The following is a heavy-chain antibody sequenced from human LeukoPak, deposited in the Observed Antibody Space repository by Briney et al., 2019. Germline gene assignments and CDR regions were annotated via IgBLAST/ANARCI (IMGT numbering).Heavy chain of an antibody. Sequence: PSETLSLTCAVYGGSFSGYYWSWIRQPPGKGLEWIGYIYYSGSTNYNPSLKSRVTISVDTSKNQFSLKLSSVTAADTAVYYCARTERGAFDIWGQGTMVTVSS. D-gene: IGHD1-1*01. CDR2: IYYSGST. V-gene: IGHV4-59*01. J-gene: IGHJ3*02. CDR1: GGSFSGYY. CDR3: ARTERGAFDI.